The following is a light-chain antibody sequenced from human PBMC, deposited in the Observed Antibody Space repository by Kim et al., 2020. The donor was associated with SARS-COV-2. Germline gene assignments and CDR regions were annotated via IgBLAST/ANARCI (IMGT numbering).Light chain of an antibody. J-gene: IGKJ4*01. CDR2: KAS. Sequence: DIQMTQSPSTLSASVGDRVTITCRASQSIGSWLAWYQQKPGKAPKLLIYKASSLESGVPSRFSGSGSGTEFTLTTSSLQPGDFTTYYCQQYNSYPLTFGGGTKVDIK. CDR1: QSIGSW. V-gene: IGKV1-5*03. CDR3: QQYNSYPLT.